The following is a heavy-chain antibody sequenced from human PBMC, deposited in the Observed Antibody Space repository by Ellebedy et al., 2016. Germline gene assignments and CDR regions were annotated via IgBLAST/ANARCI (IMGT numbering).Heavy chain of an antibody. Sequence: GESLKISXAASGFTFSSYGMHWVRQAPGKGLEWVAVISYDGSNKYYADSVKGRFTISRDNSKNTLYLQMNSLRAEDTAVYYCAKDRLLWFGEPNDYWGQGTLVTVSS. CDR2: ISYDGSNK. CDR3: AKDRLLWFGEPNDY. D-gene: IGHD3-10*01. V-gene: IGHV3-30*18. J-gene: IGHJ4*02. CDR1: GFTFSSYG.